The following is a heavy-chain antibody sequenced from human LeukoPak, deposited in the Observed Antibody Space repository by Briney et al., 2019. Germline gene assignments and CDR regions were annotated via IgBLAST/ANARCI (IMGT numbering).Heavy chain of an antibody. CDR2: MNIDGSEK. Sequence: GGSLRLSCAASGFTFRSYWMGCVRQAPGKRLEWVANMNIDGSEKYYADSVKGRFTISRDNAKKSLYLQMNSLRVEDTALYHCARGSYSSSSEYFYNHYGMDVWGQGTTVIVSS. CDR1: GFTFRSYW. CDR3: ARGSYSSSSEYFYNHYGMDV. V-gene: IGHV3-7*03. D-gene: IGHD6-6*01. J-gene: IGHJ6*02.